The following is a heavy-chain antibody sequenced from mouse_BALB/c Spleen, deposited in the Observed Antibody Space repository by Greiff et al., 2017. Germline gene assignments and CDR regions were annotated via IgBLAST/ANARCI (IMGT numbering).Heavy chain of an antibody. CDR2: IWGDGST. J-gene: IGHJ3*01. Sequence: VHLVESGPGLVAPSQSLSITCTVSGFSLTGYGVNWVRQPPGKGLEWLGMIWGDGSTDYNSALKSRLSISKDNSKSQVFLKMNSLQTDDTARYYCARDRGYYGNCFAYWGQGTLVTVSA. CDR1: GFSLTGYG. CDR3: ARDRGYYGNCFAY. D-gene: IGHD2-1*01. V-gene: IGHV2-6-7*01.